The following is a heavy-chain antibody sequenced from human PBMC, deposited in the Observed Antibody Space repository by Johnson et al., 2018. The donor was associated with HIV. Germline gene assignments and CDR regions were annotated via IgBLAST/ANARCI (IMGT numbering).Heavy chain of an antibody. CDR2: ISYGGRNK. D-gene: IGHD1-26*01. CDR3: ARGGGVVGNAFDI. J-gene: IGHJ3*02. V-gene: IGHV3-30*03. Sequence: QVQLVESGGGLIQPGGSLRLSCAASGFTVSSNYMSWVRQAPGKGLEWVAVISYGGRNKYYADSVKGRFTISRDNSRDTLFLEMNSLRVEDTAVYYCARGGGVVGNAFDIWGQGTMVTVSS. CDR1: GFTVSSNY.